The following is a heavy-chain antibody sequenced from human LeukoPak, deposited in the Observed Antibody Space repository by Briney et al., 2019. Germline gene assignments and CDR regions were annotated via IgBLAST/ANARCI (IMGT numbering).Heavy chain of an antibody. CDR3: ARAKMPGIQTAGRVNYFDS. V-gene: IGHV3-13*01. CDR2: IDTAGNA. J-gene: IGHJ4*02. CDR1: EFTFSSYD. Sequence: PGGSLRLSCAASEFTFSSYDMPWVRQATGKGLEWVSTIDTAGNAWYPDSVKGRFTISRENAKNSLNLQMNSLRVGDTAVYYCARAKMPGIQTAGRVNYFDSWGQGTLVTVSA. D-gene: IGHD6-13*01.